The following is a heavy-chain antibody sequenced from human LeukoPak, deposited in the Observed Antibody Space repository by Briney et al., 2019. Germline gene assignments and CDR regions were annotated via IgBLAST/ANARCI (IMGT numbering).Heavy chain of an antibody. Sequence: VASVKVSCKASGLTFSNYGITWVRQAPGQGLEWMGWISAYNGNTNYAQKLQGRVTMTTDTSTSTAYMELRSLRSDDTAVYYCARGSSGWYFHYYYGMDVWGQGTTVTVSS. D-gene: IGHD6-19*01. CDR2: ISAYNGNT. CDR1: GLTFSNYG. V-gene: IGHV1-18*01. CDR3: ARGSSGWYFHYYYGMDV. J-gene: IGHJ6*02.